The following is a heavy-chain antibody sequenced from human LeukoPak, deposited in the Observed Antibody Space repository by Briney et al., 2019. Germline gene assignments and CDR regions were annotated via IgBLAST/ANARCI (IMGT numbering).Heavy chain of an antibody. CDR1: GYTFTSYD. V-gene: IGHV1-8*01. CDR3: ARVPEGDYGDYAGFDY. J-gene: IGHJ4*02. Sequence: ASVKVSCKASGYTFTSYDINWVRQATGQGLEWMGWMNPNSGNTGYAQKFQGRVTMTRNTSISTAYVELSSLRSEDTAVYYCARVPEGDYGDYAGFDYWGQGTLVTVSS. CDR2: MNPNSGNT. D-gene: IGHD4-17*01.